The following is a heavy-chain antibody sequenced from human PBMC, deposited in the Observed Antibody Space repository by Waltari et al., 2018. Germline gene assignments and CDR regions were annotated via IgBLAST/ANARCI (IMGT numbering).Heavy chain of an antibody. V-gene: IGHV3-53*01. CDR3: ASYLSGHPY. Sequence: EVQLVESGGGLIQPGESLRLSCAASGFIVSDHDMSWVRQAPGKGLEWVSLIKTSGATSYADPVTGRCTISRDRSQNTLYLQMTGLRAEDTAVYYCASYLSGHPYWGQGTPVIVSS. J-gene: IGHJ4*02. CDR2: IKTSGAT. CDR1: GFIVSDHD. D-gene: IGHD3-9*01.